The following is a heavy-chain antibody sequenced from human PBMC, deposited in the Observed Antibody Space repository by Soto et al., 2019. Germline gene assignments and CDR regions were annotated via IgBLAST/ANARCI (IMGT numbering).Heavy chain of an antibody. D-gene: IGHD1-7*01. V-gene: IGHV3-23*01. CDR1: GFTFSAYA. Sequence: DVLLSESGGELVQPGGSLRLSCAGSGFTFSAYAMGWVRQAPGEGLEWVSSINSGGDETYYADSVKGRFTISRDTSKSTLYLQMNDLRIEDTALYYCATDRAQTTTNQFDYWGQGTLVTVSS. CDR3: ATDRAQTTTNQFDY. CDR2: INSGGDET. J-gene: IGHJ4*02.